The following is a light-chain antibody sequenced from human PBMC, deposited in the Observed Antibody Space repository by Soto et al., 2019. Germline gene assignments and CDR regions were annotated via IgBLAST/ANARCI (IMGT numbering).Light chain of an antibody. V-gene: IGKV1-5*03. J-gene: IGKJ5*01. CDR3: QQFKDYVWT. CDR1: QSISAW. Sequence: DIQMTQSPSTPSASVGDSLIIHCRASQSISAWLAWYQQKPGKAPRLLIYKASTLEIGVPSRFSGSGSGTEFTLIISSLQPDDVATYYCQQFKDYVWTFGQGTRLEIK. CDR2: KAS.